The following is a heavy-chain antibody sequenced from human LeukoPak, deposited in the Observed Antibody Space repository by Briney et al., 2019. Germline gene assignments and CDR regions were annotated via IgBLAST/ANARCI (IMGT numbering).Heavy chain of an antibody. CDR2: INHSGST. Sequence: SETLSLTCAVYGGSSSGYYWSWIRQPPGKGLEWIGEINHSGSTNYNLSLKSRVTISVDTSKNQFSLKLSSVTAADTAVYYCARGWSRYYGMDVWGKGTTVTVSS. V-gene: IGHV4-34*01. CDR1: GGSSSGYY. D-gene: IGHD3-3*01. CDR3: ARGWSRYYGMDV. J-gene: IGHJ6*04.